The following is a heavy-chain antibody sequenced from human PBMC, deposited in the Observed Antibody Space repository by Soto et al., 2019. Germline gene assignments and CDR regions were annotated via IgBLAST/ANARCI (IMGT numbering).Heavy chain of an antibody. Sequence: EVQLLESGGGLVQPGGSLRLSCAASGFTFSNYAMTWVRQAPGKGLDWVSTISGSGSSTYYADSVKGRFTISRDNSKNSLYLQLNSLRAEDTAVYYCTTGHPEWDLLIVEYWGQGTLVTVSS. J-gene: IGHJ4*02. CDR1: GFTFSNYA. CDR2: ISGSGSST. D-gene: IGHD1-26*01. CDR3: TTGHPEWDLLIVEY. V-gene: IGHV3-23*01.